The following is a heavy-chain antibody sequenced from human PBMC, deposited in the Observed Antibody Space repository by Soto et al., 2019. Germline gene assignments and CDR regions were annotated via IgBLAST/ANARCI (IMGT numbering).Heavy chain of an antibody. Sequence: QVHLVQSGAEVKKPGASVKVSCKASGYTFTNYDINWVRQAPGQGLEWMGWMSTYTGNTNYAQKLQGRVTMTTDTPTRAAYMELRSLRCDDTAVYYCAREYYFGSGGPAPGGRDAWGQGTTVTVSS. CDR1: GYTFTNYD. V-gene: IGHV1-18*01. D-gene: IGHD3-10*01. CDR3: AREYYFGSGGPAPGGRDA. J-gene: IGHJ6*02. CDR2: MSTYTGNT.